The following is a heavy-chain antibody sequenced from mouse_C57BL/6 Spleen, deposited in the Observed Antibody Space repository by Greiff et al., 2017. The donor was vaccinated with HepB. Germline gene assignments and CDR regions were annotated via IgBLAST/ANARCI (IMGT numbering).Heavy chain of an antibody. CDR2: IDPSDSYT. V-gene: IGHV1-59*01. CDR3: ARSRGSSPDY. D-gene: IGHD1-1*01. Sequence: QVQLKQPGAELVRPGTSVKLSCKASGYTFTSYWMHWVKQRPGQGLEWIGVIDPSDSYTNYNQKFKGKATLTVDTSSSTAYMQLSSLTSEDSAVYYCARSRGSSPDYWGQGTTLTVSS. J-gene: IGHJ2*01. CDR1: GYTFTSYW.